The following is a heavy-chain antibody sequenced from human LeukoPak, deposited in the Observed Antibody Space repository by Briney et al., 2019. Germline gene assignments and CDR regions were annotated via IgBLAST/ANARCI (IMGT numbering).Heavy chain of an antibody. V-gene: IGHV3-66*01. D-gene: IGHD5-24*01. J-gene: IGHJ4*02. Sequence: PGGSLRLSCAASGFTVSSNYMSWVRQAPGKGLEWVSVIYSGGSTYYADSVKGRFTISRDNSKNTLYLQMNSLRAEDTAVYYCARNVEMATLLDYWGQGTLVTVSS. CDR2: IYSGGST. CDR3: ARNVEMATLLDY. CDR1: GFTVSSNY.